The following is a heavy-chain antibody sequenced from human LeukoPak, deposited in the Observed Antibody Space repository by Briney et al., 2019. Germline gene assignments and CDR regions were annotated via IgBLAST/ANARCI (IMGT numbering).Heavy chain of an antibody. D-gene: IGHD5-24*01. J-gene: IGHJ4*02. CDR1: GYTFTTYG. V-gene: IGHV1-8*03. Sequence: GASVKVSCKASGYTFTTYGISWVRQATGQGLEWMGWMNPNSGNAGYAQKFQGRFTITRNTSISTAYMELSSLRSEDTAMYYCARGGGGMVDYWGQGTLVTVSS. CDR3: ARGGGGMVDY. CDR2: MNPNSGNA.